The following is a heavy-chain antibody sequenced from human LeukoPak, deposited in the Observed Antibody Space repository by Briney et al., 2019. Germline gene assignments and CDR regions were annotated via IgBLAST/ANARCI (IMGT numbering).Heavy chain of an antibody. CDR3: ASGGYNYSPFDY. CDR2: IIPIFGTA. Sequence: SVKVSCKASGGTFSSYAISWVRQAPGQGLEWMGGIIPIFGTANYAQKLQGRVAITEDESTSTAYMELSSLRSEDPAVYYCASGGYNYSPFDYWGQGTLVTVSS. D-gene: IGHD5-24*01. V-gene: IGHV1-69*13. J-gene: IGHJ4*02. CDR1: GGTFSSYA.